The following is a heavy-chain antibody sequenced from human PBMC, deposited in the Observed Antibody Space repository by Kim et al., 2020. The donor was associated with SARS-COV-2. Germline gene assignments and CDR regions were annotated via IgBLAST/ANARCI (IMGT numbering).Heavy chain of an antibody. CDR2: GGGK. D-gene: IGHD1-7*01. V-gene: IGHV3-23*01. Sequence: GGGKYAASGRIVFTITRDNSKNTRYLQMNSLSAEDTAVYFCARETPGTKDYWGRGTLVTVSS. J-gene: IGHJ4*02. CDR3: ARETPGTKDY.